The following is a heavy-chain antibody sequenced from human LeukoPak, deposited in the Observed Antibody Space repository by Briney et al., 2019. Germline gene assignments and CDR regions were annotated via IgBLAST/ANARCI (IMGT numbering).Heavy chain of an antibody. J-gene: IGHJ5*02. CDR2: ISGSGGST. Sequence: GGSLRLSCAASGFTFSTYAMSWVRQAPGKGLEWVSAISGSGGSTYYADSVKGRFTISRDNSKNTLYLQMNSLRAEDTAVYYCAKDPSPRYSSSWYCWFDPWGQGTLVTVSS. CDR1: GFTFSTYA. CDR3: AKDPSPRYSSSWYCWFDP. D-gene: IGHD6-13*01. V-gene: IGHV3-23*01.